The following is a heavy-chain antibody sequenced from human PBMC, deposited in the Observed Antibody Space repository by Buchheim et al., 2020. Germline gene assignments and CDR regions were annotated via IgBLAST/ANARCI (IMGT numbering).Heavy chain of an antibody. D-gene: IGHD3-10*01. CDR1: GFTFSYYW. CDR3: ARGGSGTAFDY. CDR2: IHGDGRST. Sequence: EVQLVESEGGLVQPGGSLRLSCVASGFTFSYYWMHWVRQAPGKGLVWVSHIHGDGRSTTYADSVKGRFTISRDHAKNTLYLQMNSLRVEDTAVYYCARGGSGTAFDYWGQGTL. J-gene: IGHJ4*02. V-gene: IGHV3-74*01.